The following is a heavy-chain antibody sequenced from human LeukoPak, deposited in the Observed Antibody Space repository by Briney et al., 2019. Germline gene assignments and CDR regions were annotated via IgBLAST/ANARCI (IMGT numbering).Heavy chain of an antibody. CDR2: INSDGSST. CDR3: AGDYGSGNNWFDP. CDR1: GFSFSRYW. J-gene: IGHJ5*02. D-gene: IGHD3-10*01. V-gene: IGHV3-74*01. Sequence: PAGSLRLSCAASGFSFSRYWMHWVRQAPGKGLVWVSHINSDGSSTSYADSVKGRFTISRDNAKNTLYLQMNSLGAEDTAVYYCAGDYGSGNNWFDPWGQGTLVTVSS.